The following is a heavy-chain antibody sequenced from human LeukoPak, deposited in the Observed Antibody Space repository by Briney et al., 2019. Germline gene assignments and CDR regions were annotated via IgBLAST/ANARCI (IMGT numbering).Heavy chain of an antibody. CDR1: GFTFSRYA. Sequence: GGSLRLSCAASGFTFSRYAMHWVRQAPGKGLEWVAVISYDGSNKYYADSVKGRFTISRDNSKNTLYLQMSSLRAEDTAVYYCARVQYCSGGSSYGDYWGQGTLVTVSS. CDR2: ISYDGSNK. J-gene: IGHJ4*02. V-gene: IGHV3-30-3*01. CDR3: ARVQYCSGGSSYGDY. D-gene: IGHD2-15*01.